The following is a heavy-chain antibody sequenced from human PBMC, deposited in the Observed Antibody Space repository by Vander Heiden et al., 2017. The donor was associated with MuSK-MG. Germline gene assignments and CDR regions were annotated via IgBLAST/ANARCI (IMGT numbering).Heavy chain of an antibody. CDR2: IRSKTYGGTT. D-gene: IGHD3-9*01. Sequence: EEQLVESGGGLGEPGRSLRLSCTASGFTFGDYAMTCFRQAPGKGLEWVGLIRSKTYGGTTEYAASVKGRFTISRDDSKSIAYLQMNSLKSEDTGVYYCTRIRRYFDWLQQGTLDMWGRGTMVTVSS. J-gene: IGHJ3*02. CDR1: GFTFGDYA. CDR3: TRIRRYFDWLQQGTLDM. V-gene: IGHV3-49*03.